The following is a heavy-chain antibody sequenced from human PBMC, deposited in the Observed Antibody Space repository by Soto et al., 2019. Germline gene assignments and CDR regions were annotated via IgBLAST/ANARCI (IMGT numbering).Heavy chain of an antibody. Sequence: DVQLLESGGDLVQPGGSLRLSCAASGVTFSSYAMSWVRQAPGKGLEWVSRVGAGGDMTYYSDSVKGRFTISRDNSNNALFLQMNSLRAEDTSLYYCARGDRGGSGSPASYYYSGLDVWGQGTTVTVSS. J-gene: IGHJ6*02. CDR3: ARGDRGGSGSPASYYYSGLDV. CDR2: VGAGGDMT. D-gene: IGHD3-10*01. CDR1: GVTFSSYA. V-gene: IGHV3-23*01.